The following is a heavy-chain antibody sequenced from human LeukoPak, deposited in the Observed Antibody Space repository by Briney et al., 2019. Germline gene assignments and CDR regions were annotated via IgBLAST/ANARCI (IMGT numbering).Heavy chain of an antibody. CDR3: VRGTRLPHYYMDV. J-gene: IGHJ6*03. CDR2: INTNTGNP. CDR1: GYTFTSYA. Sequence: ASVKVSCKASGYTFTSYAMNWVRQAPGQGLEWMGWINTNTGNPTYAQGFTGRFVFSLDTSVSTAYLQISSLKAEDTAVYYCVRGTRLPHYYMDVWGKGTTVTVSS. V-gene: IGHV7-4-1*02.